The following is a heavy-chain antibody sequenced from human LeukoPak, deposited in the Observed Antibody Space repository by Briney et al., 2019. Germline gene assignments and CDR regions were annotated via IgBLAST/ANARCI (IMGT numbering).Heavy chain of an antibody. Sequence: SETLSLTCTVSGGSISSYFWTWIRQPPGKGLEWIGYIHYSGSSGSTNYNPSLKSRVTISVDTSKNQFSLKLSSVTAADTAAYYCARDSYYDFWTATHGAFDIWGQGTMVTVSS. V-gene: IGHV4-59*01. CDR2: IHYSGSSGST. CDR3: ARDSYYDFWTATHGAFDI. CDR1: GGSISSYF. D-gene: IGHD3/OR15-3a*01. J-gene: IGHJ3*02.